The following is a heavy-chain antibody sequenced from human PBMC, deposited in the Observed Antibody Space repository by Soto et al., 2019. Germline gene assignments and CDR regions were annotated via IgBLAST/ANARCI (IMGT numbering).Heavy chain of an antibody. CDR3: ARNSLTGYYNYYYSMDV. V-gene: IGHV5-51*01. J-gene: IGHJ6*02. Sequence: GESLKISCKSSGYSFSSYWIAWVRLMPGKGLEWMGSIYPDDSDTKYSPSFQGQVTISADKSISAAYLQWSSLKALDTAIYYCARNSLTGYYNYYYSMDVWGQGTTVTVSS. CDR1: GYSFSSYW. CDR2: IYPDDSDT. D-gene: IGHD3-9*01.